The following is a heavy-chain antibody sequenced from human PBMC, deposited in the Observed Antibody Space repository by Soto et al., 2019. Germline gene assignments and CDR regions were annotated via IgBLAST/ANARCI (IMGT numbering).Heavy chain of an antibody. CDR3: ARGSRGYLHETYYFDY. D-gene: IGHD5-12*01. J-gene: IGHJ4*02. Sequence: QVQLVQSGAEVKKPGSSVKVSCKASGGTFSSYAISWVRQAPGQGLEWMGGIIPIFGTANYAQKFQGRVTITADESTSTGYMELSSLRSEDTAVYYCARGSRGYLHETYYFDYWGQGTLVTVSS. CDR1: GGTFSSYA. V-gene: IGHV1-69*01. CDR2: IIPIFGTA.